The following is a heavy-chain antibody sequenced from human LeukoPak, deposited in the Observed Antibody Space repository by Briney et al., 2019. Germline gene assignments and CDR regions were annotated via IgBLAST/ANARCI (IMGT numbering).Heavy chain of an antibody. CDR3: ASVSSWDPYFDY. D-gene: IGHD6-13*01. Sequence: GGSLRLSCAASGFTFSSYWMHWVRQAPGKGLVWVSRINSDGSSTSYADSVKGRFTISRDNAKNTLYLQMNSLRAEDTAVYYCASVSSWDPYFDYWGQGTLVTVSS. V-gene: IGHV3-74*01. CDR2: INSDGSST. J-gene: IGHJ4*02. CDR1: GFTFSSYW.